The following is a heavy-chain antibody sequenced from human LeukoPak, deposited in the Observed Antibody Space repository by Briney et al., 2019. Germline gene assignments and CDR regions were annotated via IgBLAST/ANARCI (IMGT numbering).Heavy chain of an antibody. D-gene: IGHD3-10*01. V-gene: IGHV3-21*01. CDR1: GFTFSSYS. CDR3: ARDVSGNIVYNGMDV. J-gene: IGHJ6*02. Sequence: GGSLRLSCVASGFTFSSYSMNWVRQAPGKGLEWVSSILSSSNYIYYADSLKGRFTISRDNAKNSLYLQMNSLRAEDTAVYYCARDVSGNIVYNGMDVWGQGTTVTVSS. CDR2: ILSSSNYI.